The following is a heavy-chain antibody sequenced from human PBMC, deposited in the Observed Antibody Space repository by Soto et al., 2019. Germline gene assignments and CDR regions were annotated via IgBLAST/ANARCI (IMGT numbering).Heavy chain of an antibody. CDR1: DGSISSGGDS. CDR2: IYHSGST. D-gene: IGHD4-17*01. V-gene: IGHV4-30-2*01. Sequence: TLSDTCGVSDGSISSGGDSCSWDRQPPGKGLEWIGYIYHSGSTYYNPSPKSRVTISVDRSKNQFSLKLSSVTAADTAVYYCARDYTVTTGGYYYYYYGMDVWGQGTTVTVSS. CDR3: ARDYTVTTGGYYYYYYGMDV. J-gene: IGHJ6*02.